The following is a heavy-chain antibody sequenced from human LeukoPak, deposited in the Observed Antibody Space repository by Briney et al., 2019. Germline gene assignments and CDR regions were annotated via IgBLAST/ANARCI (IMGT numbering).Heavy chain of an antibody. CDR1: GFTFSSYS. Sequence: GGSLRLSCAASGFTFSSYSMNWVRQAPGKGLEWVSYISSSSSTIYYADSVKGRFTISRDNAKNSLYLQMSSLRAEDTAVYNCARTGLAAAGSLDYWGQGTLVTVSS. V-gene: IGHV3-48*01. CDR3: ARTGLAAAGSLDY. D-gene: IGHD6-13*01. J-gene: IGHJ4*02. CDR2: ISSSSSTI.